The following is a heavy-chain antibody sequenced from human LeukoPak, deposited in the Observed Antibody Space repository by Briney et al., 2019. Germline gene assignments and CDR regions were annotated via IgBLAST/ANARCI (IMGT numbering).Heavy chain of an antibody. V-gene: IGHV1-18*01. J-gene: IGHJ4*02. CDR3: ARDEEGDYFDY. D-gene: IGHD3-16*01. Sequence: ASVKVSCKASGYSFTSYGISWVRQDPGQGLEWMGWISAYNGNTNYAQKLQGRVTMTTDTSTSTAYMELRSLRSDDTAVYYCARDEEGDYFDYWGQGTLVTVSS. CDR1: GYSFTSYG. CDR2: ISAYNGNT.